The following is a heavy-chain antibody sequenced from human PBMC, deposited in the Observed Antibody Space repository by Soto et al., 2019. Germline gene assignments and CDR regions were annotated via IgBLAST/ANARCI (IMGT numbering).Heavy chain of an antibody. CDR1: GFTFSSYA. CDR3: AKDQRVLLWFGEFYFDY. V-gene: IGHV3-23*01. D-gene: IGHD3-10*01. Sequence: GGSLRLSCAASGFTFSSYAMSWVRQTPGKGLEWVSAISGSGGSTYYADSVKGRFTISRDNSKNTLYLQMNSLRAEDTAVYYCAKDQRVLLWFGEFYFDYWGQGTLVTVSS. CDR2: ISGSGGST. J-gene: IGHJ4*02.